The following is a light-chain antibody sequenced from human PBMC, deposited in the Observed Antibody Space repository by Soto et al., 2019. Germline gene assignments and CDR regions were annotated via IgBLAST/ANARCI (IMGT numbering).Light chain of an antibody. CDR3: QKRSNWPPVIT. CDR2: DAS. CDR1: QSFSSY. Sequence: EIVLTQSPATLSLSPGERATLSCRASQSFSSYLAWYQQKPGQAPRLLIYDASKRATGIPARFSGRGSGTDFPIPISTLEPEDFEVYYCQKRSNWPPVITFGQGTRLEIK. J-gene: IGKJ5*01. V-gene: IGKV3-11*01.